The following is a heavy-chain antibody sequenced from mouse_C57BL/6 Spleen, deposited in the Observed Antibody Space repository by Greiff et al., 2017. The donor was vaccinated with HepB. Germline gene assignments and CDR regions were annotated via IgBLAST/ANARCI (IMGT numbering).Heavy chain of an antibody. D-gene: IGHD1-1*01. J-gene: IGHJ1*03. Sequence: QVHVKQSGPGLVQPSQSLSITCTVSGFSLTSYGVHWVRQSPGKGLEWLGVIWRGGSTDYNAAFMSRLSITKDNSKSQVFFKMNSLQADDTAIYYCAKDYGSSDWYFDVWGTGTTVTVSS. CDR2: IWRGGST. V-gene: IGHV2-5*01. CDR3: AKDYGSSDWYFDV. CDR1: GFSLTSYG.